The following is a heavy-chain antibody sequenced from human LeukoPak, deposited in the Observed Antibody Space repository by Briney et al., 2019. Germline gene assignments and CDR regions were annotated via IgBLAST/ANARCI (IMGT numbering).Heavy chain of an antibody. Sequence: ASVKVSCKASGYTLTSYDINWVRQATGQGLEWMGWMSPNSGNTGYAQKFQGRVTMTRNTSISTAYMELSSLRSEDTAVYYCARGRYCSGGSCYWYWFDPWGQGTLVTVSS. D-gene: IGHD2-15*01. CDR1: GYTLTSYD. CDR2: MSPNSGNT. J-gene: IGHJ5*02. CDR3: ARGRYCSGGSCYWYWFDP. V-gene: IGHV1-8*01.